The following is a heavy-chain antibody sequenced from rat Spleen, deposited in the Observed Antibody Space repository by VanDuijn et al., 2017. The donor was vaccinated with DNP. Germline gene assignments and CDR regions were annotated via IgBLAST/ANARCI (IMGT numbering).Heavy chain of an antibody. J-gene: IGHJ3*01. V-gene: IGHV1-43*01. Sequence: QVQLQQSGAELAKPXSSVXXSCKASXXXFIXXXFAXXKQKPGQGFAYIGYSHTRSGGTDYNEKFKGKATLTVDRSSSTAFMQLSSLTPDDSAVYYCARGGDGIWFAYWGQGTLVTVSS. CDR2: SHTRSGGT. D-gene: IGHD1-1*01. CDR3: ARGGDGIWFAY. CDR1: XXXFIXXX.